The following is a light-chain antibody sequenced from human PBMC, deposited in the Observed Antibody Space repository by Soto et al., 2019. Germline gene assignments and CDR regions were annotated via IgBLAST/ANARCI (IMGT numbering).Light chain of an antibody. Sequence: EIVLTQSPVTLSLSPGERATLSCRASQSVSNNSLAWYQQIPGQPPRLLIYGASSSTTGIPDRFSGSGSGTDFTLTISRLEPGDFAVYYCQQYGSSLYTFGQGTKVDIK. V-gene: IGKV3-20*01. CDR1: QSVSNNS. J-gene: IGKJ2*01. CDR2: GAS. CDR3: QQYGSSLYT.